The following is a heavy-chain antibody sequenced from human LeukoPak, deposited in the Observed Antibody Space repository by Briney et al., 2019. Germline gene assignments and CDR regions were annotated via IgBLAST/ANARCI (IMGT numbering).Heavy chain of an antibody. CDR3: AKSYGSGSYHYYYGMDV. Sequence: GGSLRLSCAASGFTFDDYAMHWVRQAPGKGLEWVSGISWNSGSIGYADSVKGRFTISRDNAKSSLYLQMNSLRIEDTALYYCAKSYGSGSYHYYYGMDVWGQGTTVTVSS. J-gene: IGHJ6*02. V-gene: IGHV3-9*01. D-gene: IGHD3-10*01. CDR2: ISWNSGSI. CDR1: GFTFDDYA.